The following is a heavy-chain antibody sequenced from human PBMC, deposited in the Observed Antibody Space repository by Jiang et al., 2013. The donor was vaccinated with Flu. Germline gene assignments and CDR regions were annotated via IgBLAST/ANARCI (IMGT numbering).Heavy chain of an antibody. D-gene: IGHD6-19*01. Sequence: GPGLVKPSETLSLTCAVSGYSISSGYYWGWIRQPPGKGLEWIGSIYHSGSTYYNPSLKSRVTISVDMSKNQFSLKLSSVTAADTAVYYCARGLAYSSGWYCWFDPWGQGTLVTVSS. J-gene: IGHJ5*02. CDR2: IYHSGST. V-gene: IGHV4-38-2*01. CDR3: ARGLAYSSGWYCWFDP. CDR1: GYSISSGYY.